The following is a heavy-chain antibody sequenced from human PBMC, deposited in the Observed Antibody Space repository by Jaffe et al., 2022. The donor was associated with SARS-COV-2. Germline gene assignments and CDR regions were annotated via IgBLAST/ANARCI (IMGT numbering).Heavy chain of an antibody. Sequence: EVQLLESGGGLEQPGGSLRLSCVASGFTFSNYAMSWVRQAPGKGLEWVSSIGASGGSTNYADSVKGRFTISRDNSKDTLYLQTNSLRAEDTAVYYCAKGTSMVDFWGQGTLVTVSS. CDR3: AKGTSMVDF. V-gene: IGHV3-23*01. CDR1: GFTFSNYA. J-gene: IGHJ4*02. CDR2: IGASGGST. D-gene: IGHD5-18*01.